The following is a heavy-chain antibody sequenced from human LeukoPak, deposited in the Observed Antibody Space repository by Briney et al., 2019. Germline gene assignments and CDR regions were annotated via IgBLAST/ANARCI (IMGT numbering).Heavy chain of an antibody. CDR1: GGSISGSSYF. Sequence: SEPLSLTCAVSGGSISGSSYFWGWIRQPPGKGLEWIGSIYYSGNTYYNPSLKSRVTISVGTSKNQFSLKLSSVTAADTAVYYCARLKEGIDYWGQGTLVTVSS. J-gene: IGHJ4*02. CDR2: IYYSGNT. D-gene: IGHD3-10*01. V-gene: IGHV4-39*01. CDR3: ARLKEGIDY.